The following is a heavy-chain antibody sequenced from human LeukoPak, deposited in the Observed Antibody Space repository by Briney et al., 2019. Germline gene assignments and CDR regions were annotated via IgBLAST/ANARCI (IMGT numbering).Heavy chain of an antibody. D-gene: IGHD2-15*01. CDR1: GYTFTSFG. CDR2: ISGYDGNT. Sequence: ASVKVSCKASGYTFTSFGISWVRQAPGQGLEWMGWISGYDGNTNYAQKFQGRVTMTTDTSTNTVYMDLRSLRSDDTAVYYCARDKVCSGGSCYSYYYGMDVWGQGTTVTVSS. CDR3: ARDKVCSGGSCYSYYYGMDV. V-gene: IGHV1-18*01. J-gene: IGHJ6*02.